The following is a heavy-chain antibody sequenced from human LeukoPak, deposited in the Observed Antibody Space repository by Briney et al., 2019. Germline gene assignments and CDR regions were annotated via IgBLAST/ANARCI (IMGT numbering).Heavy chain of an antibody. CDR3: ARSQWLVPDFDY. V-gene: IGHV4-38-2*01. Sequence: PSETLSLTCAVSGYSISSGYYWGWIRPPPGKGLEWIGSIYHSGSTYYNPSLKSRVTISVDTSKNQFSLKLSSVTAADTAVYYCARSQWLVPDFDYWGQGTLVTVSS. CDR2: IYHSGST. CDR1: GYSISSGYY. D-gene: IGHD6-19*01. J-gene: IGHJ4*02.